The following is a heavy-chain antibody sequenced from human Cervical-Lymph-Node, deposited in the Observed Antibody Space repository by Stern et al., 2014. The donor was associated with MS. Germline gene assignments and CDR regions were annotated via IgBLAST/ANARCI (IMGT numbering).Heavy chain of an antibody. V-gene: IGHV4-31*03. J-gene: IGHJ4*02. D-gene: IGHD5-12*01. Sequence: QVQLQESGPGLVKPSQTLSLTCTVSGVSISSAGYYWIWIRQHQGKGLEGIGYIHYSRNTYYNPSHKSRVTIAVNTSMNHFLLMLSSVTAADTAVYYCARQMASGYDPTFDSWGQGNLVTVSS. CDR3: ARQMASGYDPTFDS. CDR2: IHYSRNT. CDR1: GVSISSAGYY.